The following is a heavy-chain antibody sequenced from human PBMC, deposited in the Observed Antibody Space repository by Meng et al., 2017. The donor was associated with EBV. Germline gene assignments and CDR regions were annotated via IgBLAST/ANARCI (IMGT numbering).Heavy chain of an antibody. CDR1: GGPFRYYA. D-gene: IGHD3-10*01. CDR3: ASESGRGYTPDY. Sequence: QGQLVESEAEVKKPGSAWKVSCKTSGGPFRYYAISWVRQAPGQGLEWLGGFLPRLGAPNYAQKFHGRVKITADESTSTHYMDLSSLRSEDTAIYYCASESGRGYTPDYWGQGTLVTVSS. CDR2: FLPRLGAP. J-gene: IGHJ4*02. V-gene: IGHV1-69*01.